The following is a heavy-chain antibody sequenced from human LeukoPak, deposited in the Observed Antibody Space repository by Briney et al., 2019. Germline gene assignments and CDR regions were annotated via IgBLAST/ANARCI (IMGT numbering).Heavy chain of an antibody. CDR3: ARVDSLYAFDI. CDR1: GGSISSYF. V-gene: IGHV4-59*01. D-gene: IGHD2-8*01. CDR2: IYYSGNT. Sequence: SETLSLTCTVSGGSISSYFWSWIRQPPGKGLEWIGYIYYSGNTNYNPSLKSRVTISVDTSKNQFSLKLSSVTAADTAVYYCARVDSLYAFDIWGQGTMVTVSS. J-gene: IGHJ3*02.